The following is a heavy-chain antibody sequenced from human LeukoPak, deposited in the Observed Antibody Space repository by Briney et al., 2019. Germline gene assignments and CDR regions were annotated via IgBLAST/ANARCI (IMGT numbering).Heavy chain of an antibody. J-gene: IGHJ4*02. Sequence: SETLSLTCTVSGGSISSGDYYWSWIRQPPGKGLEWIGYIYYSGSTYYNPSLKSRVTISVDTSKNQFSLKLSSVTAADTAVYYCASLPYYYDSSGYLDYWGQGTLVTVSS. CDR1: GGSISSGDYY. D-gene: IGHD3-22*01. V-gene: IGHV4-30-4*01. CDR2: IYYSGST. CDR3: ASLPYYYDSSGYLDY.